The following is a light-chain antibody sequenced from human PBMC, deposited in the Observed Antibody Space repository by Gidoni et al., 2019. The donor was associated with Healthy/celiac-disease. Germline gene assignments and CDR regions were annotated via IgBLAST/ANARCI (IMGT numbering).Light chain of an antibody. V-gene: IGKV1-39*01. CDR2: AAS. Sequence: DIQMTQSPSSLSASVGDRVTITCRASQSISNYLNWYQQKPGKAPKLLIYAASSLQSGVPSRLSGSGSGTDFTLTISSLQPEDFATYYCQQSYSTPPFTFGQWTKLEIK. CDR1: QSISNY. J-gene: IGKJ2*01. CDR3: QQSYSTPPFT.